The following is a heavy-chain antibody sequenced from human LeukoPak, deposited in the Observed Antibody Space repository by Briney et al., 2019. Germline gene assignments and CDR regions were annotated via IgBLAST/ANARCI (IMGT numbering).Heavy chain of an antibody. D-gene: IGHD5-12*01. V-gene: IGHV4-59*01. Sequence: SETLSLTCTVSGGSISSYYWSWIRQPPGKGLEWIGYIYYSGSTNYNPSLKSRVTISVDTSKNQFSLKLSSVTAADTAVYYCARGYAAGYFQHWGQGTLVTVSS. J-gene: IGHJ1*01. CDR2: IYYSGST. CDR3: ARGYAAGYFQH. CDR1: GGSISSYY.